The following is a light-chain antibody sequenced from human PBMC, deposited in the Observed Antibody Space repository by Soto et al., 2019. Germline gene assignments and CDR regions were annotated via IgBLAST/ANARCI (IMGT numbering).Light chain of an antibody. J-gene: IGKJ1*01. CDR1: QSVGGSS. V-gene: IGKV3-20*01. CDR3: QQYNSYST. Sequence: ETVLTQSPGILSLSPGERATVSCRASQSVGGSSLAWYQQRPGQAPRLLIYDTSKRATGIPDRFSGSGSGTDFTLTISSLQPDDFATYYCQQYNSYSTFGQGTKV. CDR2: DTS.